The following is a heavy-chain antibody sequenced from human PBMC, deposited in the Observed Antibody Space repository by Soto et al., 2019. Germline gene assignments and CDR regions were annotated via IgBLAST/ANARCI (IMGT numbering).Heavy chain of an antibody. CDR1: GGSVSRGSYY. CDR3: ASYSSGWYDVSY. V-gene: IGHV4-61*01. J-gene: IGHJ4*02. D-gene: IGHD6-19*01. CDR2: IYYSGST. Sequence: QVQLQESGPGLVKPSETLSLTCTIYGGSVSRGSYYWSWIRQHPGKGLEWIGDIYYSGSTNYNPALKSRVTISVDTSKNQFSLKLTSVTAADTAVYYCASYSSGWYDVSYWGQGTLVTVSS.